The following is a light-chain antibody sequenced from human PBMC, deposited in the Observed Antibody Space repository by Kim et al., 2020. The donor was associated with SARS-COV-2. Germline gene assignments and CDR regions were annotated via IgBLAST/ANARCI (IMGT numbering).Light chain of an antibody. J-gene: IGKJ1*01. CDR1: QSISGW. CDR3: HQYKTYSWA. CDR2: QAS. Sequence: ASVGDRVTITCRASQSISGWLAWYQQKPGKAPKVLIYQASNLESGVPSRFSGSGSGTEFTLTISGLQPDDFATYYCHQYKTYSWAFGQGTKVDIK. V-gene: IGKV1-5*03.